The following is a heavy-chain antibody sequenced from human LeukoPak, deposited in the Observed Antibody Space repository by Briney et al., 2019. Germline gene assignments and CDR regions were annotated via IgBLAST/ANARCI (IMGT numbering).Heavy chain of an antibody. CDR3: VREQSGGTFDY. V-gene: IGHV1-46*01. Sequence: ASVTVSCKTSGYTFTDYYIHWVRQAPGQGLAWMGIIFPSGSNTNYAQRFQGRITMTRDTSTTTVFMELTGLTSEDTAVYLFVREQSGGTFDYWGQGTLVTVSS. CDR2: IFPSGSNT. J-gene: IGHJ4*02. D-gene: IGHD1-26*01. CDR1: GYTFTDYY.